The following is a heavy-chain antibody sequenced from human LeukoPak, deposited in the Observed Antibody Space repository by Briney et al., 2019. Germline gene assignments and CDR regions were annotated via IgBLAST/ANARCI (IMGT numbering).Heavy chain of an antibody. J-gene: IGHJ4*02. V-gene: IGHV4-4*02. CDR3: ARVGTDCSGGSCYSGIVDY. CDR2: IYHSGST. Sequence: SETLSLTCAVSGGSISSSNWWSWVRQPPGKGLEWIGEIYHSGSTNYNPSLKSRVTISVDKSKNQFSLKLSSVTAADTAVYYCARVGTDCSGGSCYSGIVDYWGQGTLVTVSS. D-gene: IGHD2-15*01. CDR1: GGSISSSNW.